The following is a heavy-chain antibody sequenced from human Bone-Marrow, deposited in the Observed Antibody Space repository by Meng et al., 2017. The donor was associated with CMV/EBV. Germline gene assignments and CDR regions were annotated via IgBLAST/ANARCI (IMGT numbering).Heavy chain of an antibody. CDR3: ARIAVAFDY. V-gene: IGHV4-34*01. CDR2: IYYSGST. J-gene: IGHJ4*02. CDR1: GGSFSGYY. Sequence: QVQLQQWGAGLLKPSETLSLTCAVYGGSFSGYYWSWIRQPPGKGLEWIGYIYYSGSTYYNPSLKSRVTISVDTSKNQFSLKLSSVTAADTAVYYCARIAVAFDYWGQGTLVTVSS. D-gene: IGHD6-19*01.